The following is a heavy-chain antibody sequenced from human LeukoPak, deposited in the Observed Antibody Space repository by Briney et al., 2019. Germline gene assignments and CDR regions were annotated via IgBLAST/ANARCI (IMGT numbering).Heavy chain of an antibody. D-gene: IGHD3-22*01. J-gene: IGHJ3*02. CDR1: GGTFSSYA. Sequence: ASVKVSCKASGGTFSSYAISWVRQAPGQGLEWMGWISAYNGNTNYAQKLQGRVTMTTDTSTSTAYMELRSLRSDDTAVYYCAREISRAYYYDSSGSDAFDIWGQGTMVTVSS. V-gene: IGHV1-18*01. CDR2: ISAYNGNT. CDR3: AREISRAYYYDSSGSDAFDI.